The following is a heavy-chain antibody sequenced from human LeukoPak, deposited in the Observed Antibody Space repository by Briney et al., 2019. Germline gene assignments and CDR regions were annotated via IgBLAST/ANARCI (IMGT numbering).Heavy chain of an antibody. CDR1: GFTFGDYA. J-gene: IGHJ4*02. V-gene: IGHV3-49*04. CDR2: IRSKAYGGTT. D-gene: IGHD3-10*01. Sequence: PGRSLRLSCTASGFTFGDYAMSWVRQAPGKGLEWVGFIRSKAYGGTTEYAASEKGRFTISRDDSKSIAYLQMNSLKTEDTAVYYCIREAWYGSGSYYEKVFDYWGQGTLVTVSS. CDR3: IREAWYGSGSYYEKVFDY.